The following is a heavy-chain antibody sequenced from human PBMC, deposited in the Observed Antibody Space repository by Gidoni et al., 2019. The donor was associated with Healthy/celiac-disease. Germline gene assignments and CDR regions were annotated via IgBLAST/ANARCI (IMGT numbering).Heavy chain of an antibody. CDR1: GDSINTYY. CDR2: MSNSGTV. J-gene: IGHJ5*02. V-gene: IGHV4-4*07. D-gene: IGHD3-22*01. CDR3: ARDVSSGLYSWFDP. Sequence: QVQLQESGPGLVKPSETLSLTCSVSGDSINTYYWSWIRQSAGKGLEWIGRMSNSGTVNYNPFLKSRVTMSVDTSRNQFSLTLSSMTAADTAVYFCARDVSSGLYSWFDPWGQGILVTVSS.